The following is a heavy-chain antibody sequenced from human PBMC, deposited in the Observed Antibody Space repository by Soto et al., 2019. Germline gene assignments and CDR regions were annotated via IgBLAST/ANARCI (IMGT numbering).Heavy chain of an antibody. J-gene: IGHJ4*02. V-gene: IGHV1-2*02. Sequence: GASVKVSCKASGYTFTGYYMHWVRRAPGQGLEWMGWINPNSGGTNYAQKFQGRVTMTRDTSISTAYMELSRLRSDDTAVYYCASIGIAAAGALFYWGQGTLVTVSS. CDR1: GYTFTGYY. D-gene: IGHD6-13*01. CDR3: ASIGIAAAGALFY. CDR2: INPNSGGT.